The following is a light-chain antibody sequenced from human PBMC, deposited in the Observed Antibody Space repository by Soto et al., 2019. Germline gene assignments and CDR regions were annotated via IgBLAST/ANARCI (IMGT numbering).Light chain of an antibody. CDR3: SSYTSSRIRV. V-gene: IGLV2-14*03. CDR2: DLN. Sequence: QSALTQPASVSGSPGQSITISCTGTNSDIGAYNYVSWYQHHPGKAPKLIIYDLNNRPSGLSNRCSGSKSGNTASLTISGLQAEDEADYYCSSYTSSRIRVFGGGTKVTVL. J-gene: IGLJ3*02. CDR1: NSDIGAYNY.